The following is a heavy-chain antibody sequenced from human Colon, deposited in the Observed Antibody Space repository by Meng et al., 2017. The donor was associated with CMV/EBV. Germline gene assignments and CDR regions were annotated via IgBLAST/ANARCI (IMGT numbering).Heavy chain of an antibody. CDR1: GGSVGSSRYF. CDR2: IFYNGRT. CDR3: AVGSCSTTNCQAMYNWFDS. Sequence: SQTLSLTCAVSGGSVGSSRYFWGWIRQPPGKGLQWIGSIFYNGRTDYSPSLKSRVAISSDTSKNEISLNLRSVTAADTAVYFCAVGSCSTTNCQAMYNWFDSWGQGTLVTVSS. J-gene: IGHJ5*01. D-gene: IGHD2-2*01. V-gene: IGHV4-39*01.